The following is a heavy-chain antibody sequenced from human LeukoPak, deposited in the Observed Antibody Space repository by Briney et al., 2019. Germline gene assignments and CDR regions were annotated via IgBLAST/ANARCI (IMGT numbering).Heavy chain of an antibody. D-gene: IGHD5-18*01. CDR1: GFTFSNYA. CDR2: ISYDGSNK. Sequence: PGGSLRLSCAASGFTFSNYAMHWVRQAPGKGLEWVAVISYDGSNKYYADSVKGRFTISRDNPKNTLYLQMNSLRAEDTAVYSCARVRFGYIYGPIDCWGQGTLVTVSS. J-gene: IGHJ4*02. CDR3: ARVRFGYIYGPIDC. V-gene: IGHV3-30-3*01.